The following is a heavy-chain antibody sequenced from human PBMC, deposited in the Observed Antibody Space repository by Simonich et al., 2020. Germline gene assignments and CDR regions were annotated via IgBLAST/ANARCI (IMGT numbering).Heavy chain of an antibody. Sequence: QVQLVQSGAEVKKPGASVKVSCKASGYTFTGYYMHWVRQAPGQGLEWMGWINPTHGGTNYAQKFQGRGTMTRDTSISTAYMELSRLRSDDTAVYYCARDLRGSYYYNYYMDVWGKGTTVTVSS. CDR3: ARDLRGSYYYNYYMDV. V-gene: IGHV1-2*02. CDR2: INPTHGGT. J-gene: IGHJ6*03. D-gene: IGHD1-26*01. CDR1: GYTFTGYY.